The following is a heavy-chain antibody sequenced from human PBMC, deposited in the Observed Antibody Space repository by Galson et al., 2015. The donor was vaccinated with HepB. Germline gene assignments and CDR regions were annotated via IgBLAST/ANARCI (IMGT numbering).Heavy chain of an antibody. D-gene: IGHD5-24*01. J-gene: IGHJ4*02. CDR1: SDTFAAYA. V-gene: IGHV1-18*01. CDR2: IGAYNGHT. Sequence: SVKVSCKPSSDTFAAYALNWVRQAPGQGLEWVGWIGAYNGHTNYAQKFQGRVTMTTDTSTRTGYLELGSLRSDDTAMYYCARGGMATIGGPTFDLWGQGTLVTVSS. CDR3: ARGGMATIGGPTFDL.